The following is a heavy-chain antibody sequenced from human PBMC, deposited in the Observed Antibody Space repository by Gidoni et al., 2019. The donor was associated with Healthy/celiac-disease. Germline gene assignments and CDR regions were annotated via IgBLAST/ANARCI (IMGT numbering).Heavy chain of an antibody. D-gene: IGHD6-13*01. CDR3: TLDSSSSPWYHNWFDP. V-gene: IGHV3-15*01. J-gene: IGHJ5*02. CDR1: GFTFSNAW. CDR2: IKSKTDGGTT. Sequence: EVQLVESGGGLVKPGGSLRLSCAASGFTFSNAWMSWVRQAPGKGLEWVGRIKSKTDGGTTDYAAPVKGRFTISRDDSKNTLYLQMNSLKTEDTAVYYCTLDSSSSPWYHNWFDPWGQGTLVTVSS.